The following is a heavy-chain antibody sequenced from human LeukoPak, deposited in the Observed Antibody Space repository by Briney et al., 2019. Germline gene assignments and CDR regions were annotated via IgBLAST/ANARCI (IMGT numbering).Heavy chain of an antibody. Sequence: SVKVSCKASGGTFSSYAISWVRQAPGQGLEWMGGIIPIFGTANYAQKFQGRVTITADKSTSTAYMELSSLRSEDTAVYYCARGYDFWSGYSHWGQGTLVTVSS. CDR1: GGTFSSYA. CDR3: ARGYDFWSGYSH. CDR2: IIPIFGTA. V-gene: IGHV1-69*06. D-gene: IGHD3-3*01. J-gene: IGHJ4*02.